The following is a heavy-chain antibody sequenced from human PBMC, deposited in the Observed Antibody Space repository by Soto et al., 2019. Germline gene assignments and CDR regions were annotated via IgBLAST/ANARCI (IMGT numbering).Heavy chain of an antibody. V-gene: IGHV4-61*01. J-gene: IGHJ6*02. CDR2: VNFSGST. Sequence: QVQLQESGPGLVKPSETLSLTCTVSGGSVSSGSYQWSWIRQSPGKGLEWIGYVNFSGSTKYNPSLKSRVTISVDTPKNQFSLKLTSVTAADTALYFCARLQFYDFWSGSDPMDVWGQGTTVTVSS. CDR3: ARLQFYDFWSGSDPMDV. CDR1: GGSVSSGSYQ. D-gene: IGHD3-3*01.